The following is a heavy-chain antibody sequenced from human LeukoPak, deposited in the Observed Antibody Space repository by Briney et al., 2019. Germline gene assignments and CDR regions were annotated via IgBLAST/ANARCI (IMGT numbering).Heavy chain of an antibody. V-gene: IGHV4-39*01. CDR1: GDSISSTSYF. D-gene: IGHD3-10*01. CDR3: AKYATMEE. CDR2: VYYSGST. J-gene: IGHJ4*02. Sequence: PSETLSLTCTVSGDSISSTSYFWGWIRQPPGKGLEWIGSVYYSGSTYYNPSLKSRVTISVDTSKNQFSLKLSSVTAADTAVYYCAKYATMEEWGQGTLVTVSS.